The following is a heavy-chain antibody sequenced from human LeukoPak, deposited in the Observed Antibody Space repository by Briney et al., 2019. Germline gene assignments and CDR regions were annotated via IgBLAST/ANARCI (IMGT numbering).Heavy chain of an antibody. D-gene: IGHD1-14*01. Sequence: GGSLRLSCAASGFIFSSYTMNWVRQAPGKGLEWVSSISSSSSYIYFVDSVKGRFTISRDNAKNSLYLQMNSLRAEDTAVYYCARGALGMSGRIVDAFDIWGQGARVTVSS. CDR3: ARGALGMSGRIVDAFDI. CDR2: ISSSSSYI. V-gene: IGHV3-21*01. CDR1: GFIFSSYT. J-gene: IGHJ3*02.